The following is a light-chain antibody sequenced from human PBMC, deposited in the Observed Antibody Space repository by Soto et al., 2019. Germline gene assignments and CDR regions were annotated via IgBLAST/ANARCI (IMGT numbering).Light chain of an antibody. CDR3: QPYDNLPLT. CDR1: QDISNY. Sequence: DIQMTQSPSSLSASVGDRVTITCQASQDISNYLNWYQQKPGKAPKLLIYDASNLETGVPSRFSGSGSGTDFTFTISSLQPEDIDTHYCQPYDNLPLTLGGGTKVDIK. CDR2: DAS. V-gene: IGKV1-33*01. J-gene: IGKJ4*01.